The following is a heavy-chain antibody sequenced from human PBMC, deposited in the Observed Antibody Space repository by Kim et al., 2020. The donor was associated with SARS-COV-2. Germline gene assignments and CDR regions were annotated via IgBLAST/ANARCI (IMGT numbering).Heavy chain of an antibody. D-gene: IGHD1-1*01. J-gene: IGHJ4*02. CDR2: TNPEATTI. Sequence: GGSLRLSCAASGLSNYWVHWVRQPPGQGLVWVSRTNPEATTISYADSVRGRFTISSDNAKNTVYLQMNSLRVEDTAVYYCAKALTGIRDYWGQGTLVTVS. CDR1: GLSNYW. V-gene: IGHV3-74*01. CDR3: AKALTGIRDY.